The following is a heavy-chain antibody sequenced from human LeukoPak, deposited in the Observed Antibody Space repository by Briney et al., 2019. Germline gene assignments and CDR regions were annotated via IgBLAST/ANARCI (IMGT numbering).Heavy chain of an antibody. V-gene: IGHV1-2*02. CDR1: GYTFTGYY. Sequence: GAAVKVSCKASGYTFTGYYMHWVRQAPGQGLERMGWINPNSGGTNYAQKFQGRVTMTWDTSISTAYMELSRLRSDDTAVYYCARERTLTSCYDYWGQGTLVTVSS. D-gene: IGHD2-15*01. CDR3: ARERTLTSCYDY. J-gene: IGHJ4*02. CDR2: INPNSGGT.